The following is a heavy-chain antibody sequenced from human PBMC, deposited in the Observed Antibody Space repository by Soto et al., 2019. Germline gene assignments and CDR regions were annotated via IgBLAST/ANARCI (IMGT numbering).Heavy chain of an antibody. V-gene: IGHV1-18*01. CDR1: GYTFTSYT. CDR3: ARYTGNFFDY. Sequence: QVQLLQSGGQVKKPGASVKVSCKASGYTFTSYTISWVRQAPGQGFEWVGWIGPSSGNTDSARNLQGRVTMTTDTSTSTAYMELRSLRSDDTAVYYCARYTGNFFDYWGQGTLVTVSS. D-gene: IGHD2-2*02. CDR2: IGPSSGNT. J-gene: IGHJ4*02.